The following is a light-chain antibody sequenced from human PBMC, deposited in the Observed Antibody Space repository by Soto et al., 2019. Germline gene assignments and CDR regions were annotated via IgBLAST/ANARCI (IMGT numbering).Light chain of an antibody. J-gene: IGKJ1*01. CDR3: QQYGSSPWT. CDR1: QSVDRR. CDR2: DAS. V-gene: IGKV3-20*01. Sequence: IVLTQSPATLSLSPGERSTLSCRASQSVDRRLAWYQQKPGQAPSLLIFDASNRATGIPDRFSGSGSGTDFTLTINRLEPEDFAVYYCQQYGSSPWTFGQGTKVDI.